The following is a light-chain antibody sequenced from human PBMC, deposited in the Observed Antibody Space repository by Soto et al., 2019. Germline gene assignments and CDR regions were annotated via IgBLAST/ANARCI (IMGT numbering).Light chain of an antibody. V-gene: IGKV4-1*01. CDR1: QSVLYGPNNKNY. Sequence: DIVMTQSPDSLAVSLGERATINCKSSQSVLYGPNNKNYLAWYQQKPGQPPKVLIYWASFRESGVPARFSGSGSETDFNLTITSLQAEDVAVYYCQSCFGTPYTFGGGAKLEIK. CDR3: QSCFGTPYT. CDR2: WAS. J-gene: IGKJ2*01.